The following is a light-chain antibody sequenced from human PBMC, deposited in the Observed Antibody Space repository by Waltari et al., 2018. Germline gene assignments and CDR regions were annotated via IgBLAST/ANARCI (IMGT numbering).Light chain of an antibody. V-gene: IGKV3-20*01. CDR1: QSVSRT. Sequence: EIVLTQSPGTLSLFPGASATLSCRASQSVSRTLAWYQQKPGQAPRLLIYDASSRATGIPDRFSGSGSGTDFSLTISRLEPEDFAVYYCQEYGTRPATFGQGTKVEVK. J-gene: IGKJ1*01. CDR2: DAS. CDR3: QEYGTRPAT.